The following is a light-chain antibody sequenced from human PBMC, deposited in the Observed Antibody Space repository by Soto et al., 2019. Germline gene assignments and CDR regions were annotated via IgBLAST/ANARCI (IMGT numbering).Light chain of an antibody. CDR2: DAS. CDR3: QQYNSYPT. Sequence: IHMTHSPSTLSASLLDRVTNSCRASQCIRSWVAWYQQKPGKAPKLLIYDASSLESGVPSRFSGSGSGTEFTLTISSLQPDDFATYYCQQYNSYPTFGGGTKVDIK. V-gene: IGKV1-5*01. J-gene: IGKJ4*01. CDR1: QCIRSW.